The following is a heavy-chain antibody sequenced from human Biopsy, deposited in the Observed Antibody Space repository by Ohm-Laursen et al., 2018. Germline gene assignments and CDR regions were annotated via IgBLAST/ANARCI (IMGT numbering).Heavy chain of an antibody. D-gene: IGHD6-25*01. CDR3: ARIAAAGWDDY. CDR1: GYKFTSYG. J-gene: IGHJ4*02. Sequence: ASVKVSCKASGYKFTSYGMSWVRQAPGQGLEWMGGISGYNGNTNYAQKFQGRITMTIDAATSTGYMDLRSLKSDDTAVYYCARIAAAGWDDYWGQGTLVTVSS. CDR2: ISGYNGNT. V-gene: IGHV1-18*01.